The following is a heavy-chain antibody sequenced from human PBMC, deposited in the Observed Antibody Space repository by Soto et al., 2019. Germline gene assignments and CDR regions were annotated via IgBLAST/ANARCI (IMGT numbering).Heavy chain of an antibody. CDR1: GGTFSSYA. J-gene: IGHJ5*02. V-gene: IGHV1-69*01. CDR2: IIPIFGTA. CDR3: ERGSLFTWGYDYYWFDP. Sequence: QGQMVQSGAEVKKPGSSVKVSCKASGGTFSSYAISWVRQAPGQGLEWMGGIIPIFGTANYAQKFQGRVTITADESTSTAYMELSSLRSEDTAVYYCERGSLFTWGYDYYWFDPWGQGTLVTVSS. D-gene: IGHD5-12*01.